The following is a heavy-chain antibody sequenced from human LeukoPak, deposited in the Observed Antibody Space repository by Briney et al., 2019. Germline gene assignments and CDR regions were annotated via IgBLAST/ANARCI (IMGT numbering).Heavy chain of an antibody. CDR3: AYAWEEESSSFDY. V-gene: IGHV1-2*02. CDR2: INPNSGGT. Sequence: ASVKVSCKASGYTFTGYYMHWVRQAPGQGLEWMGWINPNSGGTNYAQKFQGRVTMTRDTSISTAYMELSRLRSDDTAVYYCAYAWEEESSSFDYWGQGTLVTVSS. D-gene: IGHD6-19*01. CDR1: GYTFTGYY. J-gene: IGHJ4*02.